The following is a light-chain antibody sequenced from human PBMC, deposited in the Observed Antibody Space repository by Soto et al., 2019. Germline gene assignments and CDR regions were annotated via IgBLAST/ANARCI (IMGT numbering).Light chain of an antibody. CDR1: QSVSTF. CDR3: QQRINWPLT. CDR2: DAS. Sequence: EIVLTQSPATLSLSPGERATLSCRAPQSVSTFLAWYQQEPGQAPRLLIYDASKRATGIPTRFSGSGSGTDFTLTISSLEPEDFAVYYCQQRINWPLTFGGGTKVEIK. J-gene: IGKJ4*01. V-gene: IGKV3-11*01.